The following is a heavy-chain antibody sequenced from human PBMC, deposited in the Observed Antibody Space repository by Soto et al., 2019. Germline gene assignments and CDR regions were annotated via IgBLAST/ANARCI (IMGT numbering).Heavy chain of an antibody. Sequence: SETLSLTCTVSGGSISSGDYYWSWIRQPPGKGLEWIGYIYYSGSTYYNPSLKSRVTISVDTSKNQFSLKLSSVTAADTAVYYCARVDHYSNYVWFDPWGQGTLVTVSS. V-gene: IGHV4-30-4*01. CDR2: IYYSGST. D-gene: IGHD4-4*01. CDR3: ARVDHYSNYVWFDP. J-gene: IGHJ5*02. CDR1: GGSISSGDYY.